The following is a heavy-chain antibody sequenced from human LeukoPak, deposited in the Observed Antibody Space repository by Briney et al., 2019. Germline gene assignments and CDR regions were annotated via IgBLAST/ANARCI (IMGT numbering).Heavy chain of an antibody. D-gene: IGHD3-10*01. V-gene: IGHV4-59*01. CDR3: ARDGPYGSGSYWFDY. CDR1: GGSISSYY. CDR2: IYYSGST. Sequence: PSETLSLTCTVSGGSISSYYWSWLRQPPGKGLEWIGYIYYSGSTNYNPSLKSRVTISVDTSKNQFSLKLSSVTAADTDVYYCARDGPYGSGSYWFDYWGQGTLVTVSS. J-gene: IGHJ4*02.